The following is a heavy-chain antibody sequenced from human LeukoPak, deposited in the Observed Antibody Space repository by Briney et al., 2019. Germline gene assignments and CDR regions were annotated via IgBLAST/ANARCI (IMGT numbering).Heavy chain of an antibody. J-gene: IGHJ4*02. V-gene: IGHV3-43*01. Sequence: GGSLRLSCAASGFTFDDYTMHWVRQAPGKGLEWVSLISWDGGSTYYADPVKGRFTISRDNSKNSLYLQMNSLRTEDTALYYCAKDRGYSSGMIDYWGQGTLVTVSS. D-gene: IGHD6-19*01. CDR2: ISWDGGST. CDR1: GFTFDDYT. CDR3: AKDRGYSSGMIDY.